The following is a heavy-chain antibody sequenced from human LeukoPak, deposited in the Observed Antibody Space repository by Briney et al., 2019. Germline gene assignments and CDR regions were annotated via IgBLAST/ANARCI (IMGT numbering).Heavy chain of an antibody. D-gene: IGHD3-3*01. V-gene: IGHV3-23*01. CDR1: GFTFRKYG. CDR2: VGDSAETT. J-gene: IGHJ3*01. Sequence: GGSLRLSCAASGFTFRKYGMRWVRQAPGKGLEWVSVVGDSAETTHYADSVKGRFFISRDNSKNTVHLEMNSLGAEDTALYYCVKDSFILEGGVGSDDGFAVWGQGTMVTVSS. CDR3: VKDSFILEGGVGSDDGFAV.